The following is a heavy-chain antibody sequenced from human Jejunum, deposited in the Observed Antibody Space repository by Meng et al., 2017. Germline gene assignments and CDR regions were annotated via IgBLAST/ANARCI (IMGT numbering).Heavy chain of an antibody. D-gene: IGHD2-2*02. Sequence: GESLKISCAASGFTFSNYAMSWVRQAPGTGLEWVSGVSDRGDSTFYADSVRGRFTISRDNSRNTLYLQMSSLRAEDTAVYYCAKAPYTYGAWALSVWGHGTMVTVSS. CDR2: VSDRGDST. V-gene: IGHV3-23*01. CDR1: GFTFSNYA. J-gene: IGHJ3*01. CDR3: AKAPYTYGAWALSV.